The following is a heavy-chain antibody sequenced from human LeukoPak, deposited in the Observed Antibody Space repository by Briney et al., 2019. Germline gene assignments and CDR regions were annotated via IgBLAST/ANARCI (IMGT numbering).Heavy chain of an antibody. V-gene: IGHV3-23*01. CDR3: ANDFDH. Sequence: PGGSLRPSXAASGFTFNNYAMSWVRQAPGKGLEWVSTISGSDDNTYYADSVKGRFTISRDISKNTLYLQMNSLRADDTAVYYCANDFDHWGQGTLVTVSS. J-gene: IGHJ4*02. CDR1: GFTFNNYA. CDR2: ISGSDDNT.